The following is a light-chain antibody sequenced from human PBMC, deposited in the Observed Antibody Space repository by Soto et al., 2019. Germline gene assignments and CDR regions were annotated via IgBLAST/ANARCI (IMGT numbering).Light chain of an antibody. CDR3: QQYGSSGT. CDR2: GAS. CDR1: QSVSNNY. J-gene: IGKJ1*01. V-gene: IGKV3-20*01. Sequence: DIVLTQSPGTLSLSPGERATLSCRASQSVSNNYLAWYQQKPGQAPRLLIYGASSRATGIPDRCSGSGSGTDFTLTSSRLEPEDVAVYYCQQYGSSGTFGQGTKVDIK.